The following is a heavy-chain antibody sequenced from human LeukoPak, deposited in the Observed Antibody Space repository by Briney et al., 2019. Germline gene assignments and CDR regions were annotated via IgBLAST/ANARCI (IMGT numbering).Heavy chain of an antibody. CDR2: ISYDGSNK. Sequence: GGSLRLSCAASGFTFDDYAMHWVRQAPGKGLEWVAVISYDGSNKYYADSVKGRFTISRDNSKNTLYLQMNSLRAEDTAVYYCARGRWIVVVPAATDYWGQGTLVTVSS. V-gene: IGHV3-30-3*01. CDR1: GFTFDDYA. J-gene: IGHJ4*02. D-gene: IGHD2-2*01. CDR3: ARGRWIVVVPAATDY.